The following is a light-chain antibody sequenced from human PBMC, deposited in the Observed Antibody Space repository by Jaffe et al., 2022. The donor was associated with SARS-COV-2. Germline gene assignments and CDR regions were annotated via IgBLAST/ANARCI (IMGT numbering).Light chain of an antibody. J-gene: IGKJ1*01. CDR1: QSVLYSSNNKNY. Sequence: DIVMTQSPDSLAVSLGERATINCKSSQSVLYSSNNKNYLAWYQQKPAQPPKLLIYWASTRESGVPDRFSGSGSGTDFTLTISSLQAEDVAVYYCQQYYGTPPWTFGQGTKVEIK. V-gene: IGKV4-1*01. CDR3: QQYYGTPPWT. CDR2: WAS.